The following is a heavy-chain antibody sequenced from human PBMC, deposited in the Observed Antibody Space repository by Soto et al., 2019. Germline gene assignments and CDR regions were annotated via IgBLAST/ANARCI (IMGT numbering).Heavy chain of an antibody. CDR1: GGSVSSGSYY. J-gene: IGHJ4*02. V-gene: IGHV4-61*01. CDR3: EGESGENWSYEAY. D-gene: IGHD1-7*01. Sequence: SETLSLTCTVSGGSVSSGSYYWSWIRQPPGKGLEWIGRISTTGNTHYNPSLESRVTMSLDTSKNQFSLKLTSVTAADTAVYYCEGESGENWSYEAYWGQGTLVTAPQ. CDR2: ISTTGNT.